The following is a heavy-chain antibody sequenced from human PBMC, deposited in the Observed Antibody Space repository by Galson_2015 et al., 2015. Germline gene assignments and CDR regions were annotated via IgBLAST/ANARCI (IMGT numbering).Heavy chain of an antibody. CDR2: INPSGGST. Sequence: SCKASGYTFTSYYMHWVRQAPGQGLEWMGIINPSGGSTSYAQKFQGRVTMTRDTSTSTVYMELSSLRSEDTAVYYCARGGDHDSSGYYFLGDYWGQGTLVTVSS. CDR1: GYTFTSYY. V-gene: IGHV1-46*01. CDR3: ARGGDHDSSGYYFLGDY. J-gene: IGHJ4*02. D-gene: IGHD3-22*01.